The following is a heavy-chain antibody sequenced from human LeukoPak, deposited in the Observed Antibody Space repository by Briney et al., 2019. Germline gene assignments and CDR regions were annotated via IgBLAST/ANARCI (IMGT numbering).Heavy chain of an antibody. CDR3: AKDISPGYSSGWYYFDY. V-gene: IGHV3-9*01. CDR2: ISWNSGSI. CDR1: GLTFDDYA. Sequence: GRSLRLSCAASGLTFDDYAMHWVRQAPGKGLEWVSGISWNSGSIGYADSVKGRFTISRDNAKNSLYLQMNSLRAEDTALYYCAKDISPGYSSGWYYFDYWGQGTLVTVSS. J-gene: IGHJ4*02. D-gene: IGHD6-19*01.